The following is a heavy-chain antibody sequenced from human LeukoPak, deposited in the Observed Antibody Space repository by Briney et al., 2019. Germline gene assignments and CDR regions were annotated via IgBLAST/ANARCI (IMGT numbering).Heavy chain of an antibody. CDR1: GGSISSYY. CDR3: SSVKYYYDSSGYPGWFDP. Sequence: PSETLSLTCTVSGGSISSYYWSWIRQPPGKGLEWIGYIYYSGSTNYNPSLKSRVTISVDTSKNQFSLKLNSATAADTAVYYFSSVKYYYDSSGYPGWFDPWGQGTLVTVSS. D-gene: IGHD3-22*01. CDR2: IYYSGST. J-gene: IGHJ5*02. V-gene: IGHV4-59*01.